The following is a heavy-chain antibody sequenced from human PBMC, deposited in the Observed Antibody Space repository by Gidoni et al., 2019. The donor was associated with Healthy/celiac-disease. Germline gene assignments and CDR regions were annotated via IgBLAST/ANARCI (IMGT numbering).Heavy chain of an antibody. V-gene: IGHV1-2*02. CDR2: INPNSGGT. CDR3: ARWGRVATIGMGFVAFDI. Sequence: QVQLVQSGAEVKKPGASVKVSCMASGYPFTGYYMHWVRQAPGKVLEWMGWINPNSGGTNYAQKFQGRVTMTRETSISTAYMELSRLRSDDTAVYYCARWGRVATIGMGFVAFDIWGQGTMVTVSS. J-gene: IGHJ3*02. D-gene: IGHD5-12*01. CDR1: GYPFTGYY.